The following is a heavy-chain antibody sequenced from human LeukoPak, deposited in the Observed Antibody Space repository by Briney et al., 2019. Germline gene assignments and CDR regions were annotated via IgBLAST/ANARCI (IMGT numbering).Heavy chain of an antibody. Sequence: ASVKVSCKASGYTFTSYAISWVRQAPGQGLEWMGGIIAIFGTANYAQKFQGRVTITADESTSTAYMELSSLTSEDTAVYYCARVVTPRYCSSPSCYWKGWFDPWGQGTLVTVSS. D-gene: IGHD2-2*01. V-gene: IGHV1-69*13. CDR1: GYTFTSYA. CDR3: ARVVTPRYCSSPSCYWKGWFDP. CDR2: IIAIFGTA. J-gene: IGHJ5*02.